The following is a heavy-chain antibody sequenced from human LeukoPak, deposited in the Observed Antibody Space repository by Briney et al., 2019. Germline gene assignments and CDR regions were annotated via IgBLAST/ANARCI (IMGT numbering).Heavy chain of an antibody. Sequence: PGGSLRLSCAASGFTFSSYEMNCVRQAPGKGLEWVSYIGSTGVTIYYADSVKGRFTISRDNAENSLYLQMNSLRAEDTAFYYCARDSGSRYHGAFDYWGQGTLVTVSS. D-gene: IGHD3-22*01. CDR2: IGSTGVTI. V-gene: IGHV3-48*03. CDR1: GFTFSSYE. J-gene: IGHJ4*02. CDR3: ARDSGSRYHGAFDY.